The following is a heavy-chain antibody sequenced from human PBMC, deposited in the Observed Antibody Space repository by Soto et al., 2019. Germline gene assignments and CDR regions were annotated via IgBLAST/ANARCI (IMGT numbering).Heavy chain of an antibody. CDR3: ARVRRIVATTRYYFDY. CDR1: GGSISSGDYY. Sequence: QVQLQESGPGLVKPSQTLSLTCTVSGGSISSGDYYWSWIRQPPGKGLEWIGYIYYSGSTYYNPSLQCRVTISLDTSKIQFSLKLSSLTAADTAVYYCARVRRIVATTRYYFDYWGQGTLVTVSS. D-gene: IGHD5-12*01. V-gene: IGHV4-30-4*01. CDR2: IYYSGST. J-gene: IGHJ4*02.